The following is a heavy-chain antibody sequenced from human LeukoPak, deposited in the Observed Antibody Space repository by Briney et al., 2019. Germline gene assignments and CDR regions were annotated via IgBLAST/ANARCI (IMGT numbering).Heavy chain of an antibody. CDR3: ASWGDGDYDGAFDI. CDR2: IHHSGRT. Sequence: SETLSLTCAVYGGSFSGYYWGWIRQPPGKGLEWIGGIHHSGRTYYNPSLKSRVTISIDTSKNQFSLKLSSVTAADTAVYYCASWGDGDYDGAFDIWGQGTMVTVSS. J-gene: IGHJ3*02. CDR1: GGSFSGYY. V-gene: IGHV4-34*01. D-gene: IGHD4-17*01.